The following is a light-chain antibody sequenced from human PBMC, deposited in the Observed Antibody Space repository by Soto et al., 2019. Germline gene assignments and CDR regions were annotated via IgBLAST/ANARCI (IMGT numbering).Light chain of an antibody. V-gene: IGKV1-33*01. J-gene: IGKJ1*01. CDR2: DAS. CDR1: QDTATY. CDR3: QQYDNLPPTWT. Sequence: DIQMTQSPSSLSASVGNRVTITCQASQDTATYLNWYQQKPGKAPNLLIYDASNLETGVPSRFSGGGSGTQFTFNISILQPEDIATYYCQQYDNLPPTWTFGQGTKVEIE.